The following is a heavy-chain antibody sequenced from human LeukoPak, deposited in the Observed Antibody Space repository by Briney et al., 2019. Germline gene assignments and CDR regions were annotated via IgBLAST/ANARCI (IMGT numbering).Heavy chain of an antibody. CDR2: ISGSGGST. Sequence: GGSLRLSCAASGFTFSSYAMSWVRQAPGKGLEWVSAISGSGGSTYYADSVKGRFTISRDNSKNTLYLQMNSLRAEDTAVYYCVKDRSDILTGYYIDAFDIWGQGTMVTVSS. J-gene: IGHJ3*02. CDR1: GFTFSSYA. D-gene: IGHD3-9*01. CDR3: VKDRSDILTGYYIDAFDI. V-gene: IGHV3-23*01.